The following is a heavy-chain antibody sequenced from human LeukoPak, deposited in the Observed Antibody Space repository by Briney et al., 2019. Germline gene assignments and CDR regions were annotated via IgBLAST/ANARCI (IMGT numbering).Heavy chain of an antibody. CDR3: ARSPYDSSGYLTYYFDY. V-gene: IGHV3-21*04. CDR2: ISSSSSYI. D-gene: IGHD3-22*01. Sequence: GGSLRLSCAASGFTFSSYSMNWVRQAPGKGLEWVSSISSSSSYIYYADSVKGRFTISRDNAKNSLYLQMNSLRSEDTAVYYCARSPYDSSGYLTYYFDYWGQGTLVTVSS. J-gene: IGHJ4*02. CDR1: GFTFSSYS.